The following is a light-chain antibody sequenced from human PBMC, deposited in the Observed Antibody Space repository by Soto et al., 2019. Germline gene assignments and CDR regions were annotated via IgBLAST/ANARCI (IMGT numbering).Light chain of an antibody. Sequence: IVLTQSPGTLSLSPGERATLSCRASQTVSGSYLAWYQHKPGQAPRLLIHGASTRATGIPDRFSGSGSGTDFTLTISRLEPEDFVVYYCQHQGNSANTFGQGTKLEIK. V-gene: IGKV3-20*01. J-gene: IGKJ2*01. CDR1: QTVSGSY. CDR3: QHQGNSANT. CDR2: GAS.